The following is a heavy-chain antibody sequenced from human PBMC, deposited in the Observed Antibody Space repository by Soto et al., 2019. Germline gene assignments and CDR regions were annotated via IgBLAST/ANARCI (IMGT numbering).Heavy chain of an antibody. CDR1: GGTFSSYA. D-gene: IGHD3-22*01. V-gene: IGHV1-69*06. Sequence: ASVKVSCKASGGTFSSYAISWVRQAPGQGLEWMGGIIPIFGTANYAQKFQGRVTITADKSTSTAYMELSSLRSEDTAVYYCARESSGTVDAFDIWGQGTMVTV. CDR3: ARESSGTVDAFDI. CDR2: IIPIFGTA. J-gene: IGHJ3*02.